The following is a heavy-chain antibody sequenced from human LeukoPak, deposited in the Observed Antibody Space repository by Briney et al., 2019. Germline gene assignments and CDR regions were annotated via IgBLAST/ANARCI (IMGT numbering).Heavy chain of an antibody. J-gene: IGHJ3*01. CDR1: GFSFRLYG. CDR2: MLYDGSGI. D-gene: IGHD1-14*01. V-gene: IGHV3-33*05. CDR3: ARDLASGNHPDGFDV. Sequence: GGSLRLSRAASGFSFRLYGMHWVRQAPGKGLEWVALMLYDGSGIYYADSVKGRFSVSRDNSNYMFYLQMTSLRAEDSAVYYCARDLASGNHPDGFDVWAQGTLVTVSS.